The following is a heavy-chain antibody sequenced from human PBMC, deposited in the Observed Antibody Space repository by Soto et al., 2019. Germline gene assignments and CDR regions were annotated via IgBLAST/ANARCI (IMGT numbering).Heavy chain of an antibody. Sequence: GGSLRLSCAASGFTFSTYAMRWVRQGAGKGLEWVSAISGSGSDTYHADSVKGRFTMSRDNSISTLYLQMNSLRSDDTAVYYCAHPRAYGVFDAYDFWGQGAMVTVSS. CDR1: GFTFSTYA. D-gene: IGHD4-17*01. CDR2: ISGSGSDT. V-gene: IGHV3-23*01. CDR3: AHPRAYGVFDAYDF. J-gene: IGHJ3*01.